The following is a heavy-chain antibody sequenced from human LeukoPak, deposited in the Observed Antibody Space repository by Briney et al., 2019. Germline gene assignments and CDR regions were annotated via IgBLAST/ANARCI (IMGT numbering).Heavy chain of an antibody. CDR2: ISGSGGST. CDR3: AKDYASDMATAPFDY. D-gene: IGHD5-24*01. Sequence: GGSLRLSCAASGFIFSSYAMSWVRQAPGKGLEGVTVISGSGGSTYYADSVKGRFTISRDNSKNTLYLQMNSLRAEDTAVYYCAKDYASDMATAPFDYWGQGTLVTVSS. CDR1: GFIFSSYA. J-gene: IGHJ4*02. V-gene: IGHV3-23*01.